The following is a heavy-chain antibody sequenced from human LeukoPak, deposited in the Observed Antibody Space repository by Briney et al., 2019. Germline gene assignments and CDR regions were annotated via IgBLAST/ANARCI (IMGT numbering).Heavy chain of an antibody. CDR1: GFTFDHYA. CDR2: ISGDGGST. Sequence: PGGSLRLSCAASGFTFDHYAMHWVRQALGKGLEWVSLISGDGGSTYYADSVKGRFTISRDNSKNSLYLQMNSLTTEDTALYYCANDPLAVAGQGAFDIWGQGTMVTVSS. D-gene: IGHD6-19*01. J-gene: IGHJ3*02. V-gene: IGHV3-43*02. CDR3: ANDPLAVAGQGAFDI.